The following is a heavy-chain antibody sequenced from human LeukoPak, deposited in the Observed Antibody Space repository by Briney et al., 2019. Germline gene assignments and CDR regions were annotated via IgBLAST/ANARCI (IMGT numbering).Heavy chain of an antibody. Sequence: GGSLRLSCAASGFTFSSYWMHWVRQAPGKGLVWVSRINSDGSSTIYADSVQGRFTISRDNAKNMVYLQMNSLRADDTAIYYCTRAITYFYGSVTYDWFDSWGQGTRVTVSS. V-gene: IGHV3-74*01. J-gene: IGHJ5*01. CDR1: GFTFSSYW. CDR2: INSDGSST. CDR3: TRAITYFYGSVTYDWFDS. D-gene: IGHD3-10*01.